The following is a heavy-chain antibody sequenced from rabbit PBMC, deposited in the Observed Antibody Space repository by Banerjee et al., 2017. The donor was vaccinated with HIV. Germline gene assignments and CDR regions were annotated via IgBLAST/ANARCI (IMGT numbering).Heavy chain of an antibody. J-gene: IGHJ6*01. CDR2: IFAGSGNT. CDR1: GFTISDSYY. D-gene: IGHD1-1*01. CDR3: ARDLVAVIGWNFSL. V-gene: IGHV1S45*01. Sequence: QEQLVESGGGLVQPEGSLTLTCTASGFTISDSYYMCWVRQAPGKGLEWIACIFAGSGNTYYATWAKGRFTISKTSSTTVTLQRTSLTAADTATYFCARDLVAVIGWNFSLWGPGTLVTVS.